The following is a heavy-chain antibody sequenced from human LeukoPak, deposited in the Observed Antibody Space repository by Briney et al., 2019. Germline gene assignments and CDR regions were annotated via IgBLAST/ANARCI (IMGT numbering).Heavy chain of an antibody. Sequence: PSETLSLTCAVYGGSFSGYYWSWIRQPPGKGLEWIGEINHSGSTNYNPSLKSRVTISVDTSKNQFSLKLSSVTAADTAVYYCARVVQSTDSSGFYLPEYFQHWGQGTLVTVSS. V-gene: IGHV4-34*01. CDR2: INHSGST. CDR3: ARVVQSTDSSGFYLPEYFQH. J-gene: IGHJ1*01. D-gene: IGHD3-22*01. CDR1: GGSFSGYY.